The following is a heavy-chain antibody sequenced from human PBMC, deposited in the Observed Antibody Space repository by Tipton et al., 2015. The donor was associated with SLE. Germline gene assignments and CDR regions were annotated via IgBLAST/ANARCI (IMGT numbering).Heavy chain of an antibody. Sequence: QLVQSGAEVKKPGSSVKVSCKASGGTFSSYAISWVRQAPGQGLEWMGGITPMFDTANYAQKFQGRVTITADETTSTAYMELSSLRSDDTAVYYCARAAYSGNYYPDSWGQGTPVSVSS. J-gene: IGHJ4*02. D-gene: IGHD1-26*01. CDR3: ARAAYSGNYYPDS. V-gene: IGHV1-69*01. CDR1: GGTFSSYA. CDR2: ITPMFDTA.